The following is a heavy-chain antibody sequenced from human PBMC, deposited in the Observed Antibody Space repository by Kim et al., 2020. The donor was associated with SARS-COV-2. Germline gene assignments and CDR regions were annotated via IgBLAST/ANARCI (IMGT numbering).Heavy chain of an antibody. Sequence: SETLSLTCTVSGGSISSYYWSWIRQPPGKGLEWIGYIYYSGSTNYNPSLKSRVTISVDTSKNQFSLKLSSVTAADTAVYYCAREGGGSPQDSSGWYYFPKNWYFDLWGRGTLVTVSS. CDR3: AREGGGSPQDSSGWYYFPKNWYFDL. J-gene: IGHJ2*01. D-gene: IGHD6-19*01. V-gene: IGHV4-59*01. CDR2: IYYSGST. CDR1: GGSISSYY.